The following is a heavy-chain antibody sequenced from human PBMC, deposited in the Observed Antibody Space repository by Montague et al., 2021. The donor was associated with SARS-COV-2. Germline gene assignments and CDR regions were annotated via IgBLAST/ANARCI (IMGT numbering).Heavy chain of an antibody. D-gene: IGHD3-3*01. CDR2: ISPRGVV. CDR1: GFIFSGYE. Sequence: SLRLSCAASGFIFSGYEMNWVRQAPGKGLEWISYISPRGVVITYADSVKGRFTISRDDTKNSLFLQMSGLRVEDTAVYYCARHSGRDTIFGVVIIFDAFDIWGQGTMVTVSS. CDR3: ARHSGRDTIFGVVIIFDAFDI. V-gene: IGHV3-48*03. J-gene: IGHJ3*02.